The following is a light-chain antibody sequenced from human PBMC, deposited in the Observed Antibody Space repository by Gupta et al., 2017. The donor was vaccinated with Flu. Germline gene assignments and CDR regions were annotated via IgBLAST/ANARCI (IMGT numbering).Light chain of an antibody. J-gene: IGKJ5*01. CDR2: KAS. Sequence: DIQMTQSPSTLSASVGDRVTITCRASQNIDDWLAWYQQKPGKAPKLLISKASKVESGVPSRFSGSGSGTNFTLTISSLQPDDFATYYCQQDNSSFCTFGQGTRMEIK. V-gene: IGKV1-5*03. CDR3: QQDNSSFCT. CDR1: QNIDDW.